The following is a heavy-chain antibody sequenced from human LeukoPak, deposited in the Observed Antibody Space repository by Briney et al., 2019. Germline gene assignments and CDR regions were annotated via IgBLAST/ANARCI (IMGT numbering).Heavy chain of an antibody. Sequence: GGSLRLSCEASGFTFSSYWMSWVRQAPGKGLEWVANIKKDGSEKYYVDSVKGRFTISRDNAKNSLYLQMNSLRAEDTAVYFCARGLYSSTTYYFDYWGQGTLVTVSS. CDR3: ARGLYSSTTYYFDY. CDR2: IKKDGSEK. V-gene: IGHV3-7*03. J-gene: IGHJ4*02. D-gene: IGHD6-13*01. CDR1: GFTFSSYW.